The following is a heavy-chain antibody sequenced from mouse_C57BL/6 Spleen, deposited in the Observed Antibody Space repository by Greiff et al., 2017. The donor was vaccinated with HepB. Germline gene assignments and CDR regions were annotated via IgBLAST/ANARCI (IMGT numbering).Heavy chain of an antibody. CDR2: IYPGGGYT. D-gene: IGHD2-3*01. CDR3: AREGDGYLDY. V-gene: IGHV1-63*01. Sequence: VQLVESGAELVRPGTSVKMSCKASGYTFTNYWIGWAKQRPGHGLEWIGDIYPGGGYTNYNEKFKGKATLTADKSSSTAYMQFSSLTSEDSAIYYCAREGDGYLDYWGQGTTLTVSS. CDR1: GYTFTNYW. J-gene: IGHJ2*01.